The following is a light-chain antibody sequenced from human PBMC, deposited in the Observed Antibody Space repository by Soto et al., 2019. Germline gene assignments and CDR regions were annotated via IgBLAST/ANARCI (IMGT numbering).Light chain of an antibody. CDR3: QSYDASLSGLV. J-gene: IGLJ3*02. V-gene: IGLV1-40*01. CDR2: RDN. Sequence: QSVLTQPPSVSGAPGQRVTISCTGSDSNIGAGYDVHWYQQLPGTAPKVLIERDNNRASGVPDRFSGSKSGTSGSLAITGLQAEDGADYYCQSYDASLSGLVFGGGTKLTVL. CDR1: DSNIGAGYD.